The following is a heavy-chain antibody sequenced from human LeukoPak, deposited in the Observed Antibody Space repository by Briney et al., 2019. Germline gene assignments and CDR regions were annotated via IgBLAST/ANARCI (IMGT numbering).Heavy chain of an antibody. J-gene: IGHJ4*02. CDR3: ARDSDIAMVKLDY. Sequence: GGSLRLSCAASGFTFSRYSMNWVRQAPGKGLEWVSSISISTTYIYYADSVKGRFTISRDNSKNTLYLQMNSLSAEDTAVYYCARDSDIAMVKLDYWGQGTLVTVSA. V-gene: IGHV3-21*04. D-gene: IGHD5-18*01. CDR2: ISISTTYI. CDR1: GFTFSRYS.